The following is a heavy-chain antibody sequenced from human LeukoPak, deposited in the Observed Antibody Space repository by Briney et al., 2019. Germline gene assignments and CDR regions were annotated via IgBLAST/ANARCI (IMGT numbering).Heavy chain of an antibody. CDR2: FGPGDGET. Sequence: ASVKVSCKVSGYTLTELSMHWVRQAPGKGLEWMGGFGPGDGETIYAQKFQGRVTMTEDTSTDTAYMELSSLRSEDTAVYYCATALRYKTSSGYFSFDYWGQGTLVTVSS. CDR3: ATALRYKTSSGYFSFDY. D-gene: IGHD3-22*01. J-gene: IGHJ4*02. V-gene: IGHV1-24*01. CDR1: GYTLTELS.